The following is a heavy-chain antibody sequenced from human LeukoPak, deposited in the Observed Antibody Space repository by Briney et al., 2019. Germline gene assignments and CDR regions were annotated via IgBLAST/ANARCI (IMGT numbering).Heavy chain of an antibody. D-gene: IGHD4-17*01. CDR3: ARDGLTTALSFDY. Sequence: TGGSLRRSCAASGFTFSRYWMSWVRQAPGKGLEWVADIKQDGSEKYYVDSVKGRFTISRDNAKNSLYLQMNSLRAEDTAVYYCARDGLTTALSFDYWGQGTLVTVSS. V-gene: IGHV3-7*01. CDR1: GFTFSRYW. CDR2: IKQDGSEK. J-gene: IGHJ4*02.